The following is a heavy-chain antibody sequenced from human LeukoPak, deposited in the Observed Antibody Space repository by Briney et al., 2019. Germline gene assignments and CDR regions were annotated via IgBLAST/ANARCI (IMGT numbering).Heavy chain of an antibody. Sequence: ASVKVSCKASGYTFTGYYMHWVRQAPGQGLEWMGRINPNSGGTNYAQKFQGRVTMTRDTSISTAYMELSRLRSDDTAVYYCARVPLRYFDWLSDYWGQGTLVTVSS. CDR3: ARVPLRYFDWLSDY. CDR1: GYTFTGYY. J-gene: IGHJ4*02. V-gene: IGHV1-2*06. CDR2: INPNSGGT. D-gene: IGHD3-9*01.